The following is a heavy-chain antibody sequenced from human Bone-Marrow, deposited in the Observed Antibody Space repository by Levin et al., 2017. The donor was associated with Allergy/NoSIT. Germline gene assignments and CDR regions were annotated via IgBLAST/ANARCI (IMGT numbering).Heavy chain of an antibody. Sequence: GESLKISCAASGFIFSDYYMSWIRQAPGKGLEWISYINTGGSTIYYADSVKGRFTISRDNAKKSLYLQMNSLRAEDTAVYYCSRSVDPPGDSWGQGTLVTVSA. CDR1: GFIFSDYY. CDR2: INTGGSTI. J-gene: IGHJ4*02. CDR3: SRSVDPPGDS. V-gene: IGHV3-11*01.